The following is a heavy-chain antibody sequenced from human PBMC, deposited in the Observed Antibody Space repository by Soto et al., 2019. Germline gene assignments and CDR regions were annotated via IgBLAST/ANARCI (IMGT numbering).Heavy chain of an antibody. CDR2: IGSGDT. Sequence: QVQLVQSGATQEKPGASVKVSCEAFGYSFDSYAYSWVRQPPGQGLEWMGRIGSGDTNYAQKLQGRVTMTTDTSTNTAYMDLRRLRSDDTALYYCARENDPYGFELWGQGTMVTVSS. CDR3: ARENDPYGFEL. J-gene: IGHJ3*01. CDR1: GYSFDSYA. V-gene: IGHV1-18*01.